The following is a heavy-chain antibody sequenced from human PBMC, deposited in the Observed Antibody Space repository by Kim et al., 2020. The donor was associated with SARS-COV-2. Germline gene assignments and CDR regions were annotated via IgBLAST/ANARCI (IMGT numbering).Heavy chain of an antibody. D-gene: IGHD2-21*02. CDR3: ASLGPVTANYFYGMEV. CDR2: IYSGAST. V-gene: IGHV3-53*01. Sequence: GGSLRLSCAASGFFVSNTYFTWGRQAPGKGLEWVSVIYSGASTSYGDSMRGRFTISRDNSRNTVYLQMNNLRVEDTAVYYCASLGPVTANYFYGMEVWGQGTPVTVSS. J-gene: IGHJ6*02. CDR1: GFFVSNTY.